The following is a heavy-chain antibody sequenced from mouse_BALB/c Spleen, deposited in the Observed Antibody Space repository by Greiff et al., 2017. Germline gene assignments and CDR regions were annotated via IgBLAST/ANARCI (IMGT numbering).Heavy chain of an antibody. V-gene: IGHV5-6*01. CDR1: GFTFSSYG. D-gene: IGHD2-12*01. J-gene: IGHJ4*01. Sequence: EVMLVESGGDLVKPGGSLKLSCAASGFTFSSYGMSWVRQTPDKRLEWVATISSGGSYTYYPDSVKGRFTISRDNAKNTPYLQMSSLKSEDTAMYYCARHYDGDYYAMDYGGQGTSVTVSS. CDR3: ARHYDGDYYAMDY. CDR2: ISSGGSYT.